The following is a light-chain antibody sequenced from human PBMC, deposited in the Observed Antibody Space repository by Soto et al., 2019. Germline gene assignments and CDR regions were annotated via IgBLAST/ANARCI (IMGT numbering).Light chain of an antibody. CDR1: QSINTW. CDR3: QHYNSYSEA. Sequence: DIQMTQSPSTLSASVGDRVTITCRASQSINTWLAWYQQKLGTAPNLLIYKASILESGVPSRFSGNGSGTEFTLTISSLQPDDFATYYCQHYNSYSEAFGQGTKVDIK. V-gene: IGKV1-5*03. J-gene: IGKJ1*01. CDR2: KAS.